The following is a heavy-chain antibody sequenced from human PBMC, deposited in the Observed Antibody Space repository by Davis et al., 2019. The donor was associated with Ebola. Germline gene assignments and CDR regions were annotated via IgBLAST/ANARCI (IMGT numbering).Heavy chain of an antibody. CDR3: AKDSLDSSGYYPGY. D-gene: IGHD3-22*01. CDR1: GFTFSSYS. Sequence: GESLKISCAASGFTFSSYSMNWVRQAPGKGLEWVAVISYDGSNKYYADSVKGRFTISRDNSKNTLYLQMNSLRAEDTAVYYCAKDSLDSSGYYPGYWGQGTLVTVSS. V-gene: IGHV3-30*18. J-gene: IGHJ4*02. CDR2: ISYDGSNK.